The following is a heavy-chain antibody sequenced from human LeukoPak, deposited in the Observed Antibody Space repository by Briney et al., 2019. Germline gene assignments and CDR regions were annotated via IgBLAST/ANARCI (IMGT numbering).Heavy chain of an antibody. V-gene: IGHV3-15*01. CDR2: IKSKTDGGTT. J-gene: IGHJ6*02. Sequence: GGSLRLSCAASGFTFSRYAMNWVRQAPGKGLEWVGRIKSKTDGGTTDYAAPVKGRFTISRDDSKNTLYLQMNSLKTEDTAVYYCTTGYVAVADNYYYGMDVWGQGTTVTVSS. CDR3: TTGYVAVADNYYYGMDV. CDR1: GFTFSRYA. D-gene: IGHD6-19*01.